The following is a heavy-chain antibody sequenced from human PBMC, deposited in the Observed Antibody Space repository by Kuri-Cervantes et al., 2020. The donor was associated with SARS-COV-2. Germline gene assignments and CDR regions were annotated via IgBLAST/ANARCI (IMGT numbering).Heavy chain of an antibody. CDR2: ISAYNGNT. D-gene: IGHD3-9*01. Sequence: ASVKVSCKASGYTFTSCGISWVRQAPGQGLEWMGWISAYNGNTNYAQKLQGRVTMTTDTSTSTAYMELSRLRSDDTAVYYCARAPQTYYDILTGYLNEYYYYGMDVWGQGTTVTVSS. CDR1: GYTFTSCG. V-gene: IGHV1-18*01. J-gene: IGHJ6*02. CDR3: ARAPQTYYDILTGYLNEYYYYGMDV.